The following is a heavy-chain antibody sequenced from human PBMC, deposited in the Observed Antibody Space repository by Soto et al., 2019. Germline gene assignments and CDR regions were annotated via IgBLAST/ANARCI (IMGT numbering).Heavy chain of an antibody. CDR2: VNPNSGNT. D-gene: IGHD2-2*01. Sequence: QVQLVQSGAEVKKPGASVKVSCKTSGYTFTSYDINWVRQATGQGLEWMGWVNPNSGNTGFAQKFQGRVTMTRDTSISTAYLELSSLRSEDTAVYYCVREDIILVAPSRPFDPWGQGTLVTVSS. CDR3: VREDIILVAPSRPFDP. J-gene: IGHJ5*02. CDR1: GYTFTSYD. V-gene: IGHV1-8*01.